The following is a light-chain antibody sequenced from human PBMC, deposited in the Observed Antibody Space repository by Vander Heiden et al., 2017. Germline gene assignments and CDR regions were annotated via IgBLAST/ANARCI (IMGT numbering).Light chain of an antibody. Sequence: DIQMTQSPSSLSASVGDRVTITCRASQYISNYLKWYQQKPGKAPKLLIYAASNLQSGVPSRFSGSGSGTDFTLTISSLQPEDFATYYCQQSFTTPLTFGGGTKVELK. CDR2: AAS. J-gene: IGKJ4*01. V-gene: IGKV1-39*01. CDR3: QQSFTTPLT. CDR1: QYISNY.